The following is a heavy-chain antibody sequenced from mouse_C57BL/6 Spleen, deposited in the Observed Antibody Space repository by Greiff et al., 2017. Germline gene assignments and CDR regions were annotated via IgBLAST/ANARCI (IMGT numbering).Heavy chain of an antibody. V-gene: IGHV2-2*01. D-gene: IGHD2-4*01. CDR2: IWSGGST. J-gene: IGHJ1*03. CDR1: GFSLTSYG. Sequence: QVQLKESGPGLVQPSPSLSITCTASGFSLTSYGVNWVRQSPGKGLEWLGVIWSGGSTDSNAAFISRLSISKDNSKSQVFFKMNSLQAADTAIDDGARGLYYDYDRYFDVWGTGTTVTVSS. CDR3: ARGLYYDYDRYFDV.